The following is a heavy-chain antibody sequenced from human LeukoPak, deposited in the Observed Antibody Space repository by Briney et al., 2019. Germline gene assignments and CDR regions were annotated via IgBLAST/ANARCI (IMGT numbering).Heavy chain of an antibody. J-gene: IGHJ5*02. D-gene: IGHD3-22*01. V-gene: IGHV1-2*02. Sequence: ASVKVSRKASGYTFTGYYMHRVRQAPGQGLEWMGWINPNSGGTNYAQKFQGRVTMTRDTSISTAYMELSRLRSDDTAVYYCARAEGIYYDSSGYYWFDPWGQGTLVTVSS. CDR2: INPNSGGT. CDR3: ARAEGIYYDSSGYYWFDP. CDR1: GYTFTGYY.